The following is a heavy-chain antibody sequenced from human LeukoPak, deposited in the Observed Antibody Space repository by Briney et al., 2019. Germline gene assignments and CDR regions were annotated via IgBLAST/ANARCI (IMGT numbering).Heavy chain of an antibody. Sequence: GGYLRLSCAASGFTVSTNYMSWVRQAPGKGLEWVANIKQDGSEKYYVDSVKGRFTISRDNAKNSLYLQMNSLRAEDTAVYYCARDYYDSSCYTPFDYWGQGTLVTVSS. V-gene: IGHV3-7*01. CDR3: ARDYYDSSCYTPFDY. CDR1: GFTVSTNY. D-gene: IGHD3-22*01. CDR2: IKQDGSEK. J-gene: IGHJ4*02.